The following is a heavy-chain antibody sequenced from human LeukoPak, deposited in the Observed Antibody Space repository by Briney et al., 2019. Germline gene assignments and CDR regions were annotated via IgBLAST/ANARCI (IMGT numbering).Heavy chain of an antibody. J-gene: IGHJ4*02. CDR3: ARDGSWQWLVFDY. D-gene: IGHD6-19*01. CDR2: ISSSGSTI. CDR1: GFTFSSYE. Sequence: GGSLRLSCAASGFTFSSYEMNWVRQAPGKGLEWVSYISSSGSTISYADSVEGRFTIDRAKAKHSLYLQMHSLRAEDTAVYYCARDGSWQWLVFDYWGQGPLVTVSS. V-gene: IGHV3-48*03.